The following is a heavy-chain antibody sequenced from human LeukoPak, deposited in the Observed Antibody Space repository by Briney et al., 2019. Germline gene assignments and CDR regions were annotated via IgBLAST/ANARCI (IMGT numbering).Heavy chain of an antibody. J-gene: IGHJ4*02. D-gene: IGHD2-15*01. CDR1: GRTFSSYA. Sequence: GPSVKVSCTASGRTFSSYAISWVRQAPGQGLEWMGGIISIFGVANYAQKFQGRVTFTADESSSTAYMELSSLRADDTAVYYCARVGSGGSCYSCHFDYWGQGTLVTVSS. CDR2: IISIFGVA. V-gene: IGHV1-69*01. CDR3: ARVGSGGSCYSCHFDY.